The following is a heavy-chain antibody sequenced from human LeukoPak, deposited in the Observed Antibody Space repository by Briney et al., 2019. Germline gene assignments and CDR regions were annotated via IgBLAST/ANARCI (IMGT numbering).Heavy chain of an antibody. J-gene: IGHJ4*02. Sequence: GGSLRLSCAASGFTFSAYGMTWVRQAPVKGLEWVAGISGSSGGNTYYADSVKRRFTISRDNSKKTLYLQMNSLRAEDTAVYYCAKGHIDSSGGYNYFDYWGQGTLVTVSS. CDR1: GFTFSAYG. CDR2: ISGSSGGNT. CDR3: AKGHIDSSGGYNYFDY. D-gene: IGHD6-19*01. V-gene: IGHV3-23*01.